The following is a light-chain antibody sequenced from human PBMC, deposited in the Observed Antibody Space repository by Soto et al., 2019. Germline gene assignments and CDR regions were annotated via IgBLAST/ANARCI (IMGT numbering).Light chain of an antibody. J-gene: IGKJ1*01. Sequence: DIVITQSRATLSVSPGDRATLSCRARQSVSSDYLAWHQHKPGQAPRLLIYGASTRATGIPARFSGSGSGTEFTLTIIRLQSEDFAVYYCQQYHTWWTFGQGTKVDIK. CDR3: QQYHTWWT. V-gene: IGKV3-15*01. CDR1: QSVSSD. CDR2: GAS.